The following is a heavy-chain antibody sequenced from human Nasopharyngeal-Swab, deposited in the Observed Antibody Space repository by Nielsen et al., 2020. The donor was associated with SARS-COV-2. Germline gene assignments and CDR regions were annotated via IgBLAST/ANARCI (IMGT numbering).Heavy chain of an antibody. J-gene: IGHJ3*02. CDR1: GFTFSSYW. D-gene: IGHD1-26*01. CDR3: AREWRERGLGSSGSRPQANAFDI. Sequence: GGSLRLSCAASGFTFSSYWMSWVRQAPGKGLEWVANIKQDGSEKYYVDSVKGRFTTSRDNAKNSLYLQMNSLRAEDTAVYYCAREWRERGLGSSGSRPQANAFDIWGQGTMVTVSS. V-gene: IGHV3-7*01. CDR2: IKQDGSEK.